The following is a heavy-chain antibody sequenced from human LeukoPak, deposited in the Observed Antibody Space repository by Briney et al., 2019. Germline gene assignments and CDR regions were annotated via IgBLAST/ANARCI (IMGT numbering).Heavy chain of an antibody. CDR1: GYTFTSYY. J-gene: IGHJ3*02. V-gene: IGHV1-46*01. CDR2: INPSGGST. Sequence: ASVKVSCKASGYTFTSYYMHWVRQAPGQGLEWMGIINPSGGSTSYAQKFQGRVTMTRDMSTSTFYMELSSLRSEDTAVYYCARVLNYYDSSDAFDIWGQGTMVTVSS. D-gene: IGHD3-22*01. CDR3: ARVLNYYDSSDAFDI.